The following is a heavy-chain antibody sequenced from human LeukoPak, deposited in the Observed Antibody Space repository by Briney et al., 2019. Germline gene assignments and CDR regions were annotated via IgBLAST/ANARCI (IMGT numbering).Heavy chain of an antibody. CDR2: ISGSGGST. CDR1: GFTFSNYA. D-gene: IGHD3-22*01. V-gene: IGHV3-23*01. CDR3: AKDTPRITMIVVAPRGAFDI. Sequence: GGSLRLSCAASGFTFSNYAMNWVRQAPGKGLEWVSAISGSGGSTYYADSVKGRFTISRDNSKNTLYLQMDSLRAEDTAVYYCAKDTPRITMIVVAPRGAFDIWGQGTMVTVSS. J-gene: IGHJ3*02.